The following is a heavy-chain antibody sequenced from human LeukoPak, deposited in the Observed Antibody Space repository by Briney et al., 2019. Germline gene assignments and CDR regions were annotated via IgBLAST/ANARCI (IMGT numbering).Heavy chain of an antibody. CDR1: GYTLTELS. Sequence: ASVKVSCKVSGYTLTELSMHWVRQAPGKGLEWMGGFDPEDGETIYAQKFQGRVTMTEDTSTDTAYMELSSLRSEDTAVYYCATVGRKEMATIIGEWGQGTLVTVSS. J-gene: IGHJ4*02. V-gene: IGHV1-24*01. CDR3: ATVGRKEMATIIGE. D-gene: IGHD5-24*01. CDR2: FDPEDGET.